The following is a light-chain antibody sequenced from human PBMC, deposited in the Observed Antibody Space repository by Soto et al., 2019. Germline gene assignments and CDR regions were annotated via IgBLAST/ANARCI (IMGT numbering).Light chain of an antibody. CDR2: DAS. J-gene: IGKJ1*01. V-gene: IGKV1-5*01. CDR1: QSISSW. CDR3: QQYTSYKT. Sequence: IHATQSPPTQSASVGDRVTITSRASQSISSWLAWYQQKPGKAPKLLIYDASSLESGVPSRFSGSGSGTEFTLTISRLQTDDFATYYCQQYTSYKTFGQGTKEDIK.